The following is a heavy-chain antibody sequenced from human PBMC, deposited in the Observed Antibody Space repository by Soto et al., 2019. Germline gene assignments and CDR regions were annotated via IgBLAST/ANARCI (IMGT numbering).Heavy chain of an antibody. D-gene: IGHD3-3*01. Sequence: QVQLQESGPGLVKPSETLSLTCTVSGGAISGYYWTWIRQSAGQGLEWIGRIYSSGGTKYNPSLQSRVTMSLDTSKNQFSLRLTSVTAADTAVYYCARGQRFSDSFDPWGQGTLVTVSS. CDR3: ARGQRFSDSFDP. V-gene: IGHV4-4*07. J-gene: IGHJ5*02. CDR2: IYSSGGT. CDR1: GGAISGYY.